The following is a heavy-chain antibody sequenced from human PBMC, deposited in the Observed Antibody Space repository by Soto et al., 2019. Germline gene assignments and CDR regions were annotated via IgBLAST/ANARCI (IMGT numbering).Heavy chain of an antibody. Sequence: ASVKVSCKASGYTFTSYGISWVRQAPGQGLEWMGWISAYNGNTNYAQKFQGRVTMTRNTSISTAYMELSSLRSEDTAVYYCARSTYYYAFDIWGQGTMVTV. CDR2: ISAYNGNT. CDR1: GYTFTSYG. J-gene: IGHJ3*02. V-gene: IGHV1-18*01. D-gene: IGHD3-10*01. CDR3: ARSTYYYAFDI.